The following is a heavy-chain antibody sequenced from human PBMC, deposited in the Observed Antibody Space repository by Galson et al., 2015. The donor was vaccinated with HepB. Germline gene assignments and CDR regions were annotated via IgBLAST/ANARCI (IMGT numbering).Heavy chain of an antibody. CDR3: ARYHHVSYPWYFDY. J-gene: IGHJ4*02. D-gene: IGHD3-16*01. V-gene: IGHV3-21*01. CDR1: GFTFSSYS. Sequence: SLRLSCAASGFTFSSYSMNWVRQAPGKGLEWVSSISSSSSYIYYADSVKGRFTISRDNAKNSLFLQMNSLRAEDTAVYYCARYHHVSYPWYFDYWGQGTLVTVSS. CDR2: ISSSSSYI.